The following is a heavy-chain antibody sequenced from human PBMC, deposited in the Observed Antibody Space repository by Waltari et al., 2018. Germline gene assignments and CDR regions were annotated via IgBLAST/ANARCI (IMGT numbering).Heavy chain of an antibody. V-gene: IGHV3-9*01. Sequence: EVQLVESGGGLVQPGRSLRLSCAASGFTFDDYAMHWVRQAPGKGLEWVSGIRWNSGNIGYADSVKGRFTISRDNAKNSLYLQMNSLRTGDTALYYCAKGHSGSYGLDSWGQGTLVTVSP. J-gene: IGHJ4*02. CDR3: AKGHSGSYGLDS. CDR1: GFTFDDYA. D-gene: IGHD1-26*01. CDR2: IRWNSGNI.